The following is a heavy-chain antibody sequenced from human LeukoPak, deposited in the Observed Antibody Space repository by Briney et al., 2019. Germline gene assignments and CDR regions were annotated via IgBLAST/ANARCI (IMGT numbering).Heavy chain of an antibody. CDR2: IYYSGST. Sequence: SETLSLTCTVSGGSISSSSYYWGWIRQPPGKGLEWIGSIYYSGSTYYNPSLKSRVTISVDTSKNQFSLKLSSVTAADTAVYYCARHPGIVMVPRYYFDYWGQGTLVTVSS. J-gene: IGHJ4*02. CDR3: ARHPGIVMVPRYYFDY. V-gene: IGHV4-39*01. CDR1: GGSISSSSYY. D-gene: IGHD3-22*01.